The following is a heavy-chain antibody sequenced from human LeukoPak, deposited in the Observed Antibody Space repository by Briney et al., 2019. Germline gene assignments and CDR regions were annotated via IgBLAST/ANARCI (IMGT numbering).Heavy chain of an antibody. CDR1: RFTFSSYA. CDR3: ARSGAYYYMDV. J-gene: IGHJ6*03. CDR2: ISGSGGST. V-gene: IGHV3-23*01. Sequence: PGGSLRLSCAASRFTFSSYAMSWVRQAPGKGLEWVSAISGSGGSTYYSDSVKGRFTISRENAKNSFDLQMNSLRAGDSAVYYCARSGAYYYMDVWGKGTTVTISS. D-gene: IGHD2-15*01.